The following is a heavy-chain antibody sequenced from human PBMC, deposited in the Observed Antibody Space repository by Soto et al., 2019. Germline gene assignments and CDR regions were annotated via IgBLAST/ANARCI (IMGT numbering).Heavy chain of an antibody. D-gene: IGHD4-17*01. CDR1: GGSFSGYY. Sequence: SETLSLTCAVYGGSFSGYYWSWIRQPPGKGLEWIGEINHSGSTNYNPSLKSRVTISVDTSKNQFSLKLSSVTAADTAVYYCARTTVVTPATFAYWGQGTLVTVSS. CDR2: INHSGST. J-gene: IGHJ4*02. CDR3: ARTTVVTPATFAY. V-gene: IGHV4-34*01.